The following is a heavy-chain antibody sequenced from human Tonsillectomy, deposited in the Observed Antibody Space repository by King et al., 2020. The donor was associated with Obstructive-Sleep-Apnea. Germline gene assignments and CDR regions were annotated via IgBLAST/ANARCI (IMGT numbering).Heavy chain of an antibody. CDR3: ARGGYRGIAVAGTFWFDP. CDR2: ISSSSSYI. CDR1: GFTFRINS. Sequence: VQLVESGGGLVKPWGSLRLSCAASGFTFRINSMNWVRQGPGKGLEWVSSISSSSSYIDYADSVKGRFTISRDNAKNSLYLQMNSLRAEDTAVYYCARGGYRGIAVAGTFWFDPWGQGTLVTVSS. J-gene: IGHJ5*02. V-gene: IGHV3-21*01. D-gene: IGHD6-19*01.